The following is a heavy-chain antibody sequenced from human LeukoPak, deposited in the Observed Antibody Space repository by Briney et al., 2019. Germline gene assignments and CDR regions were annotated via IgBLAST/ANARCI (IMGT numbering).Heavy chain of an antibody. D-gene: IGHD2-15*01. Sequence: PETLSLTCTVSGGSISSYYWSWIRQPPGKGLEWIGYIYYSGSTNYNPSLKSRVTISVDTSKNQFSLKLSSVTAADTAVYYCARYVVVVAATRSWYFDLWGRGTLVTVSS. J-gene: IGHJ2*01. CDR3: ARYVVVVAATRSWYFDL. CDR1: GGSISSYY. CDR2: IYYSGST. V-gene: IGHV4-59*01.